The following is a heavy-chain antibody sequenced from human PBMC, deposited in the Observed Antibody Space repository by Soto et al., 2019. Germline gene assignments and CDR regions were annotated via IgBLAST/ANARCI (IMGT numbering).Heavy chain of an antibody. V-gene: IGHV3-23*01. D-gene: IGHD3-10*01. J-gene: IGHJ6*03. CDR2: ISGSGGST. Sequence: PGGPLRRSCAASGFTFSSYAMSWVRQAPGQGLEWVSAISGSGGSTYYADSVKGRFTISRDNSKNTLYLQMNSLRAEDTAVYYCAKESITMVRAHYYMDVWGKGTTVTLSS. CDR1: GFTFSSYA. CDR3: AKESITMVRAHYYMDV.